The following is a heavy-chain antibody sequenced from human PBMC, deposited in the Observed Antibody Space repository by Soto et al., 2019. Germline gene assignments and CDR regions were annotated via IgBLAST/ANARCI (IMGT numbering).Heavy chain of an antibody. CDR2: IYPRDAET. V-gene: IGHV5-51*01. CDR1: GYDFTHYW. J-gene: IGHJ4*02. D-gene: IGHD3-22*01. Sequence: PGPSLKISCQGSGYDFTHYWVAWVRQTPGKGLEWMVVIYPRDAETRYSPSLQGRVTFSVDESIDTAYLHCSSLEASDTAIYYCARVSNYGDSGDLYGLAFWGQGALVTVS. CDR3: ARVSNYGDSGDLYGLAF.